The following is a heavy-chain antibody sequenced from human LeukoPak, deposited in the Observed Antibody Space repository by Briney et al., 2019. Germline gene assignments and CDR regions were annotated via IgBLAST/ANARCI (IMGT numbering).Heavy chain of an antibody. J-gene: IGHJ2*01. V-gene: IGHV4-34*01. CDR1: GGSFSEYY. CDR3: ARFFDGESAHWYFDL. CDR2: ITRTGRI. Sequence: SETLSLTCAVYGGSFSEYYWSWIRQPPEKGLDWIGEITRTGRINYNPALKGRVTMSLDTSKNQFSLELSSMTAADTAVYYCARFFDGESAHWYFDLWGRAPLVTVSS. D-gene: IGHD3-9*01.